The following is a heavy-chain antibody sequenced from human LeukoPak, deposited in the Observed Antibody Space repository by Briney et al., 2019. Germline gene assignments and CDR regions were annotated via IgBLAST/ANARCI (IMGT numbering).Heavy chain of an antibody. CDR1: GGSISSSDYF. Sequence: SATLSLTCTASGGSISSSDYFWSWVRQPAGEGLAWIGRINSRGSTNYNPSLKCRVTLSVDTSKKQFSLKLTSVTVADTAVYYCARYRLGWFDPWGQGNLVTVSS. CDR3: ARYRLGWFDP. J-gene: IGHJ5*02. D-gene: IGHD6-25*01. CDR2: INSRGST. V-gene: IGHV4-61*02.